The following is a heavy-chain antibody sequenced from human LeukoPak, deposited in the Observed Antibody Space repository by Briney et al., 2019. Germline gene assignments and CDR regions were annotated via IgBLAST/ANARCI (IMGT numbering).Heavy chain of an antibody. CDR3: ARDPDYGDPE. J-gene: IGHJ4*02. V-gene: IGHV3-11*01. CDR2: ITSSGSIT. CDR1: GFTFSDHY. Sequence: SGGSLRLSCTASGFTFSDHYMSWFRLSPGKGLEWLSYITSSGSITDYADSVKGRFTISRDNAKNTMFLQMNSLRPEDTAVYYCARDPDYGDPEWGQGTLVTVSS. D-gene: IGHD4-17*01.